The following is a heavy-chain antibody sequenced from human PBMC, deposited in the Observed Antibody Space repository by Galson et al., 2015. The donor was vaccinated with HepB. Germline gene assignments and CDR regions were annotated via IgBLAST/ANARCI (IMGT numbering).Heavy chain of an antibody. CDR1: GYTFTSYA. V-gene: IGHV7-4-1*02. D-gene: IGHD6-13*01. Sequence: QSGAEVKKPGESLKISCKGSGYTFTSYAMNWVRQAPGQGLEWMGWINTNTGNPTYAQGFTGRFVFSLDTSVSTAYLQISSLKAEDTAVYYCARDPLGIAAAANFDYWGQGTLVTVSS. CDR3: ARDPLGIAAAANFDY. J-gene: IGHJ4*02. CDR2: INTNTGNP.